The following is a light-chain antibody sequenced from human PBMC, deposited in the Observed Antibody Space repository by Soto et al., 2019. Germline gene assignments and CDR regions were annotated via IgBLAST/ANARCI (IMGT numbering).Light chain of an antibody. CDR2: EVR. J-gene: IGLJ2*01. Sequence: QSALTQPGSVSGSPGQSITISCSGTSRDVGAYNLVSWYQQRPGKAPKLLIYEVRNRPSGLSYRFSGSKSGNTASLTISSLPPEDEADYFCSSFSSRNTLVFGGGTKLTVL. V-gene: IGLV2-14*01. CDR1: SRDVGAYNL. CDR3: SSFSSRNTLV.